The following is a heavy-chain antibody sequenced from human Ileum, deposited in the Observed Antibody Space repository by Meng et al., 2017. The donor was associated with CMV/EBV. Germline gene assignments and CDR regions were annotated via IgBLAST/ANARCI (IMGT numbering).Heavy chain of an antibody. D-gene: IGHD6-13*01. CDR1: SYA. J-gene: IGHJ6*02. CDR3: ASLPVRIAAAGPYYYYGMDV. Sequence: SYAISWVRQAPGQGLEWMGGIIPIFGTANYAQKFQGRVTITTDESTSTAYMELSSLRSEDTAVYYCASLPVRIAAAGPYYYYGMDVWGQGTTVTVSS. CDR2: IIPIFGTA. V-gene: IGHV1-69*05.